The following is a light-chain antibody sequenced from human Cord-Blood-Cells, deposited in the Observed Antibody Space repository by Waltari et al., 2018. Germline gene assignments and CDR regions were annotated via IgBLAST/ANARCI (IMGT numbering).Light chain of an antibody. V-gene: IGKV3-20*01. Sequence: EIVLTQSPGTLSLSPGERATLSCRASQSVSSSYLAWYQQKPGQAPRLLIYGASSRATDIPDRFSGSGSGTDSTLTISRLEPEDFAVYYCQQYGSSPPITFGQGTRLEIK. J-gene: IGKJ5*01. CDR1: QSVSSSY. CDR2: GAS. CDR3: QQYGSSPPIT.